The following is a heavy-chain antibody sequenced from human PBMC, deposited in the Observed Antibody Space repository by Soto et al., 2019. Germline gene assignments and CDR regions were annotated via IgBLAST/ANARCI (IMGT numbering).Heavy chain of an antibody. D-gene: IGHD2-15*01. J-gene: IGHJ4*02. CDR1: GGSIFSDGYY. CDR2: IYHSGST. CDR3: ARTVVVAATPHYFDY. V-gene: IGHV4-31*03. Sequence: PSETLSLTCTVSGGSIFSDGYYWTWIRQHPVEGLEWIGYIYHSGSTYYNPSLKSRVAISVDTPKNQFSLNLRSVTATDTAVYYCARTVVVAATPHYFDYWGQGTLVTGS.